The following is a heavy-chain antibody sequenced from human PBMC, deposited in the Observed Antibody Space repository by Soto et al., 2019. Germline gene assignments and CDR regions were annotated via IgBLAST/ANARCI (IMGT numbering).Heavy chain of an antibody. D-gene: IGHD2-21*02. V-gene: IGHV3-30*18. Sequence: GGSLRLSCAASGFTFSSYGMHWVRQAPGKGLEWVAVISYDGSNKYYADSVKGRFTISRDNSKNTLYLQMNSLRAEDTAVYYCAKEYCGGDCYSKPEYFDYWGQGTLVTVSS. CDR1: GFTFSSYG. CDR2: ISYDGSNK. CDR3: AKEYCGGDCYSKPEYFDY. J-gene: IGHJ4*02.